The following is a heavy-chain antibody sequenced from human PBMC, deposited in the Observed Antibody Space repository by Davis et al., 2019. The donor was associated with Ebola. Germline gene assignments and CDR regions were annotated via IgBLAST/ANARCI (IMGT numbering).Heavy chain of an antibody. J-gene: IGHJ6*02. D-gene: IGHD2-8*01. Sequence: MPSETLSLTCTVSGGSISSYYWSWIQQPPGKGLEWIGYIYYSGSTNYNPSLKSRVTISVDTSKNQFSLKLSSVTAADTAVYYCARDRRVSVYPPYYYGMDVWGQGTTVTVSS. V-gene: IGHV4-59*01. CDR3: ARDRRVSVYPPYYYGMDV. CDR2: IYYSGST. CDR1: GGSISSYY.